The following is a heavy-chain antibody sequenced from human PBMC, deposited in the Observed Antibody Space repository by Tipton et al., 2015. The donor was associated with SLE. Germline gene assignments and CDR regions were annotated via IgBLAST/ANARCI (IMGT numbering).Heavy chain of an antibody. J-gene: IGHJ4*02. CDR3: ARDRGYGDSWYFDY. CDR1: GGSFSGYY. Sequence: TLSLTCAVYGGSFSGYYWSWIRQPPGKGLEWIGEINHSGSTNYNPSLKSRVTISVDTSKNQFSLKLSSVTAADTAVYYCARDRGYGDSWYFDYWGQGTLVTVSS. V-gene: IGHV4-34*01. CDR2: INHSGST. D-gene: IGHD4-17*01.